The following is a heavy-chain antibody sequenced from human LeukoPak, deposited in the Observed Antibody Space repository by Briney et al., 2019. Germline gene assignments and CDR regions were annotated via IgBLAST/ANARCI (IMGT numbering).Heavy chain of an antibody. Sequence: SETLSLTCTVSGGSVSSGSYYWSWIRQPPGKGLEWIGCIYYSGSTNYNPSLKSRVTISVDTSKNQFSLKLSSVTAADTAVYYCARDYSRWYFDLWGRGTLVTVSS. CDR2: IYYSGST. CDR1: GGSVSSGSYY. CDR3: ARDYSRWYFDL. D-gene: IGHD2-15*01. J-gene: IGHJ2*01. V-gene: IGHV4-61*01.